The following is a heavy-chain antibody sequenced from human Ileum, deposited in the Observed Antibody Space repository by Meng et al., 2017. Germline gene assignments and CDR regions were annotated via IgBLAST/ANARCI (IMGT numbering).Heavy chain of an antibody. CDR3: ARSSGRLVDL. CDR1: GFTFSNYW. CDR2: IKQDGSEK. D-gene: IGHD6-19*01. V-gene: IGHV3-7*01. J-gene: IGHJ5*02. Sequence: GESLKISCAASGFTFSNYWMNWVRQAPGKGLEWVANIKQDGSEKNYVDSVKGRFTISRDNAKNSLYLQMNSLRAEDTAVYYCARSSGRLVDLWGQGTLVTVSS.